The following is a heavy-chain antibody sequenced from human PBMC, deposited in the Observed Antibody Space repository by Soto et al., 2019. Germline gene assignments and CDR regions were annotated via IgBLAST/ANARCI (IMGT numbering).Heavy chain of an antibody. J-gene: IGHJ6*01. CDR1: GDSISDYY. Sequence: SETLSLTCSVAGDSISDYYLSWIRQPPGKELEWIGYIYHSGSTYYNPSLKSRVTISVDTSKNQFSLKLRSLTAADTAVYYCARALLSYMQVWRQGPTVTASS. V-gene: IGHV4-59*12. CDR3: ARALLSYMQV. CDR2: IYHSGST.